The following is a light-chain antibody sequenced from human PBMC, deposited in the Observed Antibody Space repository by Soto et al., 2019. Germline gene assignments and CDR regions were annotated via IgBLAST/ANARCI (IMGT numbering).Light chain of an antibody. CDR1: QGIGDT. Sequence: EVVMRQSPATLSVSPGAGATLSCRASQGIGDTLAWYQHKPGQTPRPLIYDTSTRATGVPTRFSGSRSGAEFTLTINSLQSEDFAVYYCQPYNNWPLTFGGGTKVDIK. CDR2: DTS. CDR3: QPYNNWPLT. J-gene: IGKJ4*01. V-gene: IGKV3-15*01.